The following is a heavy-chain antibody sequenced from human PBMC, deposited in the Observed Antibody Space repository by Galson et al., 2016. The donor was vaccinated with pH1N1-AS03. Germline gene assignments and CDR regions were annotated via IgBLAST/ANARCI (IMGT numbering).Heavy chain of an antibody. CDR2: INEDGSTT. J-gene: IGHJ4*02. D-gene: IGHD1-26*01. CDR1: GFTFISSW. CDR3: VREQGGSDDY. V-gene: IGHV3-74*01. Sequence: SLRLSCAASGFTFISSWMHWVRQAPGKGLVWVSHINEDGSTTRYADSVKGRVTISRDNAKNTLYLQMNRLRAEDTAVYFCVREQGGSDDYWGQGTLVSVSS.